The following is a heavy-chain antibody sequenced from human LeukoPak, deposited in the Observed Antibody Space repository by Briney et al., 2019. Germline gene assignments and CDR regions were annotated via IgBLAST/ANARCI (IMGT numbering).Heavy chain of an antibody. CDR2: IWYDGSKK. CDR3: ARDIARARLDV. V-gene: IGHV3-33*01. Sequence: PGGSLRPSCVASGFTFSRHGFLWVRQAPGKGRGGGAVIWYDGSKKYYADSVKGRFTTSRDDFKNTLYLQMSSLRAEDTAVYYCARDIARARLDVWGQGTTVTVSS. CDR1: GFTFSRHG. D-gene: IGHD2-21*01. J-gene: IGHJ6*02.